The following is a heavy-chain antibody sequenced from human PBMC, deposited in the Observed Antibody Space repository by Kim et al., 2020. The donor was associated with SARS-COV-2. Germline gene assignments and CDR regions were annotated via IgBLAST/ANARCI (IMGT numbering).Heavy chain of an antibody. V-gene: IGHV4-31*03. Sequence: SETLSLTCTVSGGSISSGGYYWNWLRQHPGTGLEWIGYIYYSGSTSYNPSLKSRVTISRDTSKNQFSLKLNSVTAADTAVYYCARDRSVAAFDSWGQGTLVTVSS. CDR2: IYYSGST. J-gene: IGHJ4*02. CDR1: GGSISSGGYY. D-gene: IGHD6-13*01. CDR3: ARDRSVAAFDS.